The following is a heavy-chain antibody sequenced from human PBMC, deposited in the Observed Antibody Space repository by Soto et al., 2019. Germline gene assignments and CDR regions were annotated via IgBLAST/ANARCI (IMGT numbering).Heavy chain of an antibody. Sequence: SETLSLTCTVSGGSISSYYWSWIRQPPGKGLEWIGYIYYSGSTNYNPSLKSRVTISVDTSKNQFSLKLSSVTAADTAVYYCARTRGYCSSNSCYTGKWFDPWGQGTLVTVSS. D-gene: IGHD2-2*02. CDR3: ARTRGYCSSNSCYTGKWFDP. J-gene: IGHJ5*02. CDR1: GGSISSYY. CDR2: IYYSGST. V-gene: IGHV4-59*01.